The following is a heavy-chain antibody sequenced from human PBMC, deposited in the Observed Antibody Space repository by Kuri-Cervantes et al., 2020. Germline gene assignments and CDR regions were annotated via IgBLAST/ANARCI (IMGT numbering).Heavy chain of an antibody. Sequence: SETLSLTCTVSGGSVSSGDYYWSWIRQPPGKGLEWIGYIYYSGSTYYNPSLKSRVTISIDTSQNQFSLKLSSVTAADTAVYYCARLGIIAAAGIYWGQGTLVTVSS. CDR2: IYYSGST. CDR1: GGSVSSGDYY. CDR3: ARLGIIAAAGIY. D-gene: IGHD6-13*01. V-gene: IGHV4-30-4*08. J-gene: IGHJ4*02.